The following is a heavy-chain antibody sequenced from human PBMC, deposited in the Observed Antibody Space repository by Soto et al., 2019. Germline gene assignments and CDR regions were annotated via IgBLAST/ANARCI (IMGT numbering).Heavy chain of an antibody. CDR2: INPNSGGT. V-gene: IGHV1-2*04. D-gene: IGHD6-19*01. Sequence: ASVKVSCKASGYTFTGYYMHWVRQAPGQGLEWMGWINPNSGGTNYAQKFQSWVTMTTDTSTSTAYMELRSLRSDDTAVYYCARARYSSGWYPAHYWGQGTLVTVSS. CDR3: ARARYSSGWYPAHY. J-gene: IGHJ4*02. CDR1: GYTFTGYY.